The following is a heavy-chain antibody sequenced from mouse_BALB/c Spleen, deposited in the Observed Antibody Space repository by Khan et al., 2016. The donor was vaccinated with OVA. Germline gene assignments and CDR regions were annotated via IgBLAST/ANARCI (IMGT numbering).Heavy chain of an antibody. CDR1: GYTLTSYW. CDR3: ARLLINFDY. V-gene: IGHV1S81*02. D-gene: IGHD2-1*01. Sequence: VQLQQPGAELVNPGASVNLSCKASGYTLTSYWMHWVKQRPGQGLEWIGEINPSNGRTNYNEKFKSKATLTVDKSSSTAYMQLSSPTSEDSAVYDCARLLINFDYWGQGTTRTVSS. J-gene: IGHJ2*01. CDR2: INPSNGRT.